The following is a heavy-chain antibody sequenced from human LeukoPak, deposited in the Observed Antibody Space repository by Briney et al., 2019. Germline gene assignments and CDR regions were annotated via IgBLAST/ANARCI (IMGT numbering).Heavy chain of an antibody. V-gene: IGHV5-51*01. D-gene: IGHD2-15*01. Sequence: PGESLKISCKGPGYNFVNNWIGWVRQMPGKGLEWMAIIYPADSNTKYSPSFQGQVTISADQSINTAFLQWSSLKASDTAMYYCVRSPACSSGTCYPNWFDPWGQGTLVIVSS. J-gene: IGHJ5*02. CDR3: VRSPACSSGTCYPNWFDP. CDR2: IYPADSNT. CDR1: GYNFVNNW.